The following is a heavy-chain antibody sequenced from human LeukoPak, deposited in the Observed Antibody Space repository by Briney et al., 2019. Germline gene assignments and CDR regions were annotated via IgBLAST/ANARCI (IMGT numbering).Heavy chain of an antibody. J-gene: IGHJ4*02. CDR2: ISSSSSYI. Sequence: GGSLRLSCAASGFTFSRYGMHWVRQAPGKGLEWVSSISSSSSYIYYADSVKGRFTISRNNAKNSLYLQMNSLRAEDTAVYYCATLEDRDCGGDCYFVPYVDYWGQGTLVTVSS. V-gene: IGHV3-21*01. CDR3: ATLEDRDCGGDCYFVPYVDY. CDR1: GFTFSRYG. D-gene: IGHD2-21*02.